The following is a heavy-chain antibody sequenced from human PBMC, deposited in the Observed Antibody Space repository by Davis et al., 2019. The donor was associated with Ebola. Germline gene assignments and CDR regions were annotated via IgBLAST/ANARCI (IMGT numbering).Heavy chain of an antibody. CDR2: IHPNTGGT. V-gene: IGHV1-2*02. D-gene: IGHD2-15*01. Sequence: ASVKVSCKASGYPFTGYYLHWVRQAPGQGLEWMGWIHPNTGGTNYAQKFQGRVTMTRDTSINTAYIDLSRLTSDDTAVYYGAREVVVGPAARMDVWGQGTTVAVSS. CDR3: AREVVVGPAARMDV. CDR1: GYPFTGYY. J-gene: IGHJ6*02.